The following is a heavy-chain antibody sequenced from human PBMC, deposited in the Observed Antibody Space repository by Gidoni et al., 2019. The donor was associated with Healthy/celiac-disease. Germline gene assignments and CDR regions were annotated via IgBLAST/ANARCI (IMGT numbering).Heavy chain of an antibody. CDR3: ARASVEQWLVHFDY. J-gene: IGHJ4*02. CDR1: GGSISSGGYS. Sequence: QLQLQESGSGLVKPSQTLSLTCAVSGGSISSGGYSWSWIRQPPGKGLEWIGYIDHSGSTYYNPSLKSRVTISVDRSKNQFSLKLSSVTAADTAVYYCARASVEQWLVHFDYWGQGTLVTVSS. CDR2: IDHSGST. V-gene: IGHV4-30-2*01. D-gene: IGHD6-19*01.